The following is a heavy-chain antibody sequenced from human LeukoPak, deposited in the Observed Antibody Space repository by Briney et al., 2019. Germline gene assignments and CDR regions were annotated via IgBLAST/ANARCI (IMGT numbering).Heavy chain of an antibody. CDR3: AGTWSFDY. D-gene: IGHD2-15*01. J-gene: IGHJ4*02. Sequence: GGSLRLSCAASGFTFKNYHMNWVRQVPGKGPEWVSSITDNGLSIYYADSVKGRFTISRDNAKNTLYLQMDSLRAEDTAVYYCAGTWSFDYWGQGTLVTVSS. CDR1: GFTFKNYH. CDR2: ITDNGLSI. V-gene: IGHV3-21*01.